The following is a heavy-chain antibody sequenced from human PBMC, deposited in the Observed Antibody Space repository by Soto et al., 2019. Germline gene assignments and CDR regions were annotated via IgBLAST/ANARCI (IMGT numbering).Heavy chain of an antibody. CDR3: ARDPRDGYKRYFEV. V-gene: IGHV4-59*01. D-gene: IGHD3-9*01. Sequence: XESLSLSRTVSGVSITSYIWGWIRQTPGKGLDWIGSISFSGATYSNPSLKGRAALSVDTSENHLSLTLKSVTSADTAVYFCARDPRDGYKRYFEVWGQGNQVTVSS. CDR2: ISFSGAT. CDR1: GVSITSYI. J-gene: IGHJ4*02.